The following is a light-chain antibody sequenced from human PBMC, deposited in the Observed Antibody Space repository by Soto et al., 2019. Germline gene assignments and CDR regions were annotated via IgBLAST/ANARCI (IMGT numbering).Light chain of an antibody. CDR2: GAS. Sequence: EIVTTQSPATLSVSPGERATLSCRASQSVAFNLAWYQQKPGQAPRLLIYGASTRATDIPARFSGSGSETELTLPISSRQSEDFAVYYCQQYNNRPPRTFGQGTRVEIK. J-gene: IGKJ1*01. CDR3: QQYNNRPPRT. CDR1: QSVAFN. V-gene: IGKV3-15*01.